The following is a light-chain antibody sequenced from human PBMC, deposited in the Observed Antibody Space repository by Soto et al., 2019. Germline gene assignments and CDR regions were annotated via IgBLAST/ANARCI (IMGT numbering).Light chain of an antibody. Sequence: QSALTQPASVSGSPGQSITISCTETSADVGSYDLVSWYQQLPGKAPKLMIYEGSKRPSGVSYRFSGSKSGNTASLTVSGLQAEDEADYYCCSYAGSSTYVFGTGTKVTV. V-gene: IGLV2-23*01. CDR3: CSYAGSSTYV. CDR1: SADVGSYDL. J-gene: IGLJ1*01. CDR2: EGS.